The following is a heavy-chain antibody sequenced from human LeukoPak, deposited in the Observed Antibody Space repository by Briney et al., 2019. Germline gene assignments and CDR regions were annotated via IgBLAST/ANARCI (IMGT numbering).Heavy chain of an antibody. D-gene: IGHD3-22*01. J-gene: IGHJ5*02. Sequence: GGSLRLSCGVSGFTFTDYWMNWVRQAPGKGREWVASIRQDGSEKTYVDSVKGRFTISRDNSKNTLSLQMNSLRAEDTALYYCAKDRDYYDSSGLGSWGQGTLVTVSS. CDR3: AKDRDYYDSSGLGS. V-gene: IGHV3-7*03. CDR2: IRQDGSEK. CDR1: GFTFTDYW.